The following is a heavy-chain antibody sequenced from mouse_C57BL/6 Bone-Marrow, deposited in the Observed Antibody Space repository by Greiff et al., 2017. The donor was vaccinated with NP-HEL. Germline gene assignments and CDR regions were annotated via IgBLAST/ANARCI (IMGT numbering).Heavy chain of an antibody. CDR1: GYTFTSYW. Sequence: QVQLQQPGAELVKPGASVKMSCKASGYTFTSYWITWVKQRPGQGLEWIGDIYPGSGSTNYNEKFKSKATLTLDTTSSTAYRQLSSLTAEDSAVYYCASYYGGLFDYCGHGTTLTVSS. V-gene: IGHV1-55*01. D-gene: IGHD1-1*02. J-gene: IGHJ2*01. CDR3: ASYYGGLFDY. CDR2: IYPGSGST.